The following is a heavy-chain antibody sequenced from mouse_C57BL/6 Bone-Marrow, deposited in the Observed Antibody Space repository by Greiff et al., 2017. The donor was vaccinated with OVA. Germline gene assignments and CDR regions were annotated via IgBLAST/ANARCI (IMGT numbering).Heavy chain of an antibody. CDR3: AREGLYYGPPYFYD. Sequence: QVQLQQSGAELMKPGASVKLSCKATGYTFTGYWIAWVKQRPGHGLEWIGEILPGRGSTNYNEKFKGKATLTVDKPSSTAYMQLSSLTSEDSAVYYCAREGLYYGPPYFYDWGQGTTLTVSS. J-gene: IGHJ2*01. CDR1: GYTFTGYW. CDR2: ILPGRGST. D-gene: IGHD1-1*01. V-gene: IGHV1-9*01.